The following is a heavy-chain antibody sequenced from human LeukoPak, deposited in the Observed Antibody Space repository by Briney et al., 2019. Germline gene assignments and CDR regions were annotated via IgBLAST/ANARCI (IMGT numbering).Heavy chain of an antibody. Sequence: PGGSLRLSCAASGFTFSIYAMSWVRQAPGKGLEWVPTLTFSGGSTYYADSVKGRFTISRDNSKNTMYLQMNSLRADDTAVYYCAKDRDYYDDWGQGTLVTVSS. J-gene: IGHJ4*02. CDR3: AKDRDYYDD. CDR2: LTFSGGST. V-gene: IGHV3-23*01. CDR1: GFTFSIYA.